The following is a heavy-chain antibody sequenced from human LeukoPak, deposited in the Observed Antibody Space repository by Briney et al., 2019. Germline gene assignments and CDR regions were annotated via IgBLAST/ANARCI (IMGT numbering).Heavy chain of an antibody. CDR2: ISSSSSTI. CDR3: ARADYYDFWSGYYAGGYNWFDP. CDR1: GFTFSSYS. Sequence: GGSLRLSCEVSGFTFSSYSMNWVRQAPGKGLEWVSYISSSSSTIYYADSVKGRFTISRDNAKNSLYLQMNSLRDEDTAVYYCARADYYDFWSGYYAGGYNWFDPWGQGTLVTVSS. J-gene: IGHJ5*02. D-gene: IGHD3-3*01. V-gene: IGHV3-48*02.